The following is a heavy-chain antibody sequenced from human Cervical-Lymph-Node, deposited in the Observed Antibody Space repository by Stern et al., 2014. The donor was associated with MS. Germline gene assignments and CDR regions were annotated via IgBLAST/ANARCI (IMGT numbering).Heavy chain of an antibody. J-gene: IGHJ4*02. CDR2: ISSSGTSI. V-gene: IGHV3-11*01. Sequence: VQLVESGGGLVKPGGSLRLSCAVSGLNFNDLYINWIRQSPGKGLEWISYISSSGTSIHYADSVKGRFIVSRNKANNSLYLQMDSLRAEDTAIYYCSTLVAHWGQGTLVTVSS. D-gene: IGHD3-16*02. CDR3: STLVAH. CDR1: GLNFNDLY.